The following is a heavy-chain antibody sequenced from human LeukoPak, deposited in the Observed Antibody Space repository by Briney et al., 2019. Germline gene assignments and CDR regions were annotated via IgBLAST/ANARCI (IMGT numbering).Heavy chain of an antibody. CDR3: ARGNDFY. J-gene: IGHJ4*02. D-gene: IGHD3/OR15-3a*01. Sequence: GGSLRLSCAASGFTFSDHYIHWVRQAPGKGLEWVANIKQDGSEKYYVDSVKGRFTISRDNAKNSLYLQMNSLRAEDTAVYYCARGNDFYWGQGTLVTVSS. CDR1: GFTFSDHY. V-gene: IGHV3-7*01. CDR2: IKQDGSEK.